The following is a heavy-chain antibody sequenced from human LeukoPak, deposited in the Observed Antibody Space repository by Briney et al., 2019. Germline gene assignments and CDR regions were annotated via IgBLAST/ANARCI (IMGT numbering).Heavy chain of an antibody. CDR2: INPNSGGT. CDR1: GYTFTGYY. D-gene: IGHD3-22*01. J-gene: IGHJ6*03. V-gene: IGHV1-2*02. Sequence: GASVKVSCKASGYTFTGYYMHWVRQAPGQGLEWMGWINPNSGGTNYAQKFQGRVTMTRDTSISTAYMELSRLRSDDTAVYYCARVHDSSGYYNYYMDVWGKGTTVIVSS. CDR3: ARVHDSSGYYNYYMDV.